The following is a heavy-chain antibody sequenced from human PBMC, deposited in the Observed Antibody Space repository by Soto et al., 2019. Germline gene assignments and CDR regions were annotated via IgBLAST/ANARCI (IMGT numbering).Heavy chain of an antibody. CDR1: GYTFTSYD. V-gene: IGHV1-8*01. D-gene: IGHD4-17*01. J-gene: IGHJ6*02. CDR2: MNPNSGNT. Sequence: QVQLVQSGAEVKKPGASVKVSCKASGYTFTSYDINWVRQATGQGLEWMGWMNPNSGNTGYAQKFQGRDTMTRNTSISTAYMELSRLRSEDTAVYYCARGRTVARPGFYYYYGMDVWGQGTTVTVSS. CDR3: ARGRTVARPGFYYYYGMDV.